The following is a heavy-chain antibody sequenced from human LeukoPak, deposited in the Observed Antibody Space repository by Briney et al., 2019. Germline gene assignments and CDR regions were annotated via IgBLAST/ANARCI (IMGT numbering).Heavy chain of an antibody. Sequence: PGGSLRLSCEGSGFTFSDHYMSWIRLAPGKGLEWLSYISSSGHTLSYADSVKGRFTISRDNAKNSLFLQMDSLRVEDTAVYFCAKAHPLGATMGHDAFDVWGQGTMVTVSS. CDR3: AKAHPLGATMGHDAFDV. J-gene: IGHJ3*01. D-gene: IGHD1-26*01. CDR2: ISSSGHTL. CDR1: GFTFSDHY. V-gene: IGHV3-11*01.